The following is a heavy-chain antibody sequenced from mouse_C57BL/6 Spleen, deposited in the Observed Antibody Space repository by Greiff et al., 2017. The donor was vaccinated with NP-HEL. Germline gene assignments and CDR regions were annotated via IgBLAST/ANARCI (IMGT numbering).Heavy chain of an antibody. CDR2: IYPGDGDT. V-gene: IGHV1-82*01. CDR3: ARDSSLPWFAY. Sequence: VQLQQSGPELVKPGASVKISCKASGYAFSSSWMNWVKQRPGKGLEWIGRIYPGDGDTNYNGKFKGKATLTADKSSSTAYMQLSSLTSEDSAVYFCARDSSLPWFAYWGQGTLVTVSA. D-gene: IGHD1-1*01. J-gene: IGHJ3*01. CDR1: GYAFSSSW.